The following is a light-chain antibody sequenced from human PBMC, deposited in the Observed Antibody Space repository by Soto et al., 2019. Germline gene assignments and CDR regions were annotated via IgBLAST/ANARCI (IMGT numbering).Light chain of an antibody. J-gene: IGLJ1*01. V-gene: IGLV2-14*01. CDR2: DVS. Sequence: QSALTQPASVSGSPGQSITISCTGTSSDVGGYNYVSWYQQHPGQAPKLMIYDVSNRPSGVSNRFSGSKSGNTASLTISGLQDEDEADYYCSSYTSSSTLVFGTGTKLTVL. CDR1: SSDVGGYNY. CDR3: SSYTSSSTLV.